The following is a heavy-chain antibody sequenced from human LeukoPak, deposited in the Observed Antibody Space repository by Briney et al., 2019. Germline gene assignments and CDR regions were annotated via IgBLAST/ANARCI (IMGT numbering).Heavy chain of an antibody. Sequence: GGSLRLSCAASGSTFSSYAMSWVRQAPGKGLEWVSAISGSGGSTYYADSVKGRFTISRDDSKNTLYLQMNSLRAEDTAVYYCAKALWFGDEGFDYWGQGTLVTVSS. D-gene: IGHD3-10*01. CDR1: GSTFSSYA. V-gene: IGHV3-23*01. CDR2: ISGSGGST. J-gene: IGHJ4*02. CDR3: AKALWFGDEGFDY.